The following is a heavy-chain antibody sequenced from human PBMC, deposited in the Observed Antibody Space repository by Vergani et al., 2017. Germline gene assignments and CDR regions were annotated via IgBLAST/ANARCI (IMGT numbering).Heavy chain of an antibody. V-gene: IGHV4-30-4*08. J-gene: IGHJ3*02. D-gene: IGHD3-22*01. CDR1: GGSVTSGTYY. CDR2: IYYSGST. Sequence: QVQLQESGPGLVKPSQTLSLSCTVSGGSVTSGTYYWSWLRQPPGKGLAWIGFIYYSGSTYYSPSLKSRATISLDTNKNQFSLNLTSVTVADTAVYYCARVPDYYDSRGYSFLGFDIWGQGTMVTVSS. CDR3: ARVPDYYDSRGYSFLGFDI.